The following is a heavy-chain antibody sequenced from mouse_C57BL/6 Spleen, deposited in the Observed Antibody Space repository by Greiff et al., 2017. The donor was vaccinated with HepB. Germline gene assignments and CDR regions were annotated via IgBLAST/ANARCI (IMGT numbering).Heavy chain of an antibody. D-gene: IGHD3-3*01. CDR2: IDPEGGET. CDR3: AREGPSLDY. J-gene: IGHJ2*01. V-gene: IGHV14-2*01. CDR1: GFNIKDYY. Sequence: VQLQQSGAELVKPGASVKLSCTASGFNIKDYYMHWVKQRTEQGLEWIGRIDPEGGETKYAPKFQGKATITADTSSNTAYLQLSSLTSEDTAVYYCAREGPSLDYWGQGTTLTVSS.